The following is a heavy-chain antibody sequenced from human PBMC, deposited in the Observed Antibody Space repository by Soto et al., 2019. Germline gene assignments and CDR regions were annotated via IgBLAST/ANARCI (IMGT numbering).Heavy chain of an antibody. Sequence: SETLSLTCAVYGGSFSGYYWSWIRQPPGKGLEWIGEINHSGSTNYNPSLKSRVTISVDTSKNQFSLKLSSVTAAVTAVYYCARGGLNIVVVRAANNWFDPWGQGTLVTVSS. CDR2: INHSGST. CDR1: GGSFSGYY. D-gene: IGHD2-2*01. J-gene: IGHJ5*02. CDR3: ARGGLNIVVVRAANNWFDP. V-gene: IGHV4-34*01.